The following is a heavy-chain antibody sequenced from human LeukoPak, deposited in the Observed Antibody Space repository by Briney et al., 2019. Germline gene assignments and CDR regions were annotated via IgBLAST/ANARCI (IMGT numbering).Heavy chain of an antibody. V-gene: IGHV4-39*07. D-gene: IGHD6-13*01. Sequence: SETLSLICTVSGGSISSSSYYWGWIRQPPGKGLEWIGSIYYSGSTYYNPSLKSRVTISVDTSKNQFSLKLSSVTAADTAVYYCARGYSSSWYFRYFDYWGQGTLVTVSS. CDR1: GGSISSSSYY. J-gene: IGHJ4*02. CDR3: ARGYSSSWYFRYFDY. CDR2: IYYSGST.